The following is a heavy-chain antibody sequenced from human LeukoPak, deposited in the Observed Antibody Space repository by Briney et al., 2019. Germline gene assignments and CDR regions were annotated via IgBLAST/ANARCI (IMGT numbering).Heavy chain of an antibody. J-gene: IGHJ4*02. D-gene: IGHD6-13*01. CDR3: AKDAAGPEY. CDR1: GLTFSDYS. Sequence: GGSLRLSCAASGLTFSDYSMTWGRQAPGKGLFWVSGISAGGGSTYYADSVKGRFTISRDNSRNTLHLQMNSLRAEDTAVYYCAKDAAGPEYWGQGTLVTVSS. V-gene: IGHV3-23*01. CDR2: ISAGGGST.